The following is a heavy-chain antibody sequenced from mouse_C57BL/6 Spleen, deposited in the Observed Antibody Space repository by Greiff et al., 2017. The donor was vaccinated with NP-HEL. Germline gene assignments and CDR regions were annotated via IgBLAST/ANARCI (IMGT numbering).Heavy chain of an antibody. D-gene: IGHD4-1*01. Sequence: VQLQQPGAELVRPGSSVKLSCKASGYTFTSYWMHWVKQRPIQGLEWIGNIDPSDSETHYNQKFKDKATLTVDKSSSTAYMQLSSLTSEDSAVYYCASWDDYAMDYWGQGTSVTVSS. J-gene: IGHJ4*01. CDR2: IDPSDSET. CDR1: GYTFTSYW. V-gene: IGHV1-52*01. CDR3: ASWDDYAMDY.